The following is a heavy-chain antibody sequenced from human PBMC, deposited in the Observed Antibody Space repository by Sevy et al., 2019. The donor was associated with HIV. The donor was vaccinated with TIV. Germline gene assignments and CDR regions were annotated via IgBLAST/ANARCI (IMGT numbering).Heavy chain of an antibody. V-gene: IGHV3-48*01. D-gene: IGHD2-15*01. CDR2: ISDRSDTI. Sequence: GGSLRLSCAASGFIFSNYYMTWVRQAPGKGLEWVSYISDRSDTISYADSVKGRFTISRDNAKNAVYLQMSGLRGEDTAVYYCARVRDRYCSGGSCYYGYFFDYWGQGTLVTVSS. CDR3: ARVRDRYCSGGSCYYGYFFDY. CDR1: GFIFSNYY. J-gene: IGHJ4*02.